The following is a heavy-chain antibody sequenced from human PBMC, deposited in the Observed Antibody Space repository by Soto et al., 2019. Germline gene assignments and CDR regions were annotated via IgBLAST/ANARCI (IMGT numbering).Heavy chain of an antibody. D-gene: IGHD1-26*01. Sequence: SLRLTCAASGFTFSSYAMSWVRQAPGKGLEWVSAISGSGGSTYYADSVKGRFTISRDNSKNTLYLQMNSLRAEDTAVYYCAKDYSGSYSVTFGYWGQGTLVTVSS. CDR3: AKDYSGSYSVTFGY. J-gene: IGHJ4*02. CDR2: ISGSGGST. V-gene: IGHV3-23*01. CDR1: GFTFSSYA.